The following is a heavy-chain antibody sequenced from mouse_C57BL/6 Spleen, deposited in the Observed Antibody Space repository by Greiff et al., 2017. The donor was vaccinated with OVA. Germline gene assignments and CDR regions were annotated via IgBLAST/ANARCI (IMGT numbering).Heavy chain of an antibody. J-gene: IGHJ2*01. D-gene: IGHD2-3*01. V-gene: IGHV1-76*01. CDR2: IYPGSGNT. CDR1: GYTFTDYY. CDR3: ARGNDGYYGY. Sequence: VQLQQSGAELVRPGASVKLSCKASGYTFTDYYINWVKQRPGQGLEWIARIYPGSGNTYYNEKFKGKATLTAEKSSSTAYMQLSSLTSEDSAVYFCARGNDGYYGYWGQGTTLTVSS.